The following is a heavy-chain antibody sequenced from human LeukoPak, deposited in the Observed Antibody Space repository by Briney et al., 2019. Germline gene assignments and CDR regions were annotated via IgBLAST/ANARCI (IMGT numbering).Heavy chain of an antibody. CDR2: IIPIFGTA. D-gene: IGHD2-15*01. Sequence: SVKVSCKASGGTFSSYAISWVRQAPGQGLEWMGGIIPIFGTANYAQKFQGRVTITADESTSTAYMALSSLRSEDTAVYYCALSGQVIGEYFQHWGQGTLVTVSS. V-gene: IGHV1-69*01. J-gene: IGHJ1*01. CDR1: GGTFSSYA. CDR3: ALSGQVIGEYFQH.